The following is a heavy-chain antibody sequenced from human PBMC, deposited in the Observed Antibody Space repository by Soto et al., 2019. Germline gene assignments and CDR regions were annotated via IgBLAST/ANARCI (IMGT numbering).Heavy chain of an antibody. CDR1: GGSISSSNW. V-gene: IGHV4-4*02. CDR3: ARVGRFSGGYDFWGGYYRAGMDV. CDR2: IYHSGST. J-gene: IGHJ6*02. D-gene: IGHD3-3*01. Sequence: SETLSLTCAVSGGSISSSNWWSWVRQPPGKGLEWIGEIYHSGSTNYNPSLKSRVTISVDKSKNQFSLKLSSVTAADTAVYYCARVGRFSGGYDFWGGYYRAGMDVWGQGTTVTVSS.